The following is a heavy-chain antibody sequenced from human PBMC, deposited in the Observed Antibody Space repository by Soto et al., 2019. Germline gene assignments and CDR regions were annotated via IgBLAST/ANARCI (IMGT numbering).Heavy chain of an antibody. J-gene: IGHJ4*02. CDR1: GGSVSSGAYY. V-gene: IGHV4-31*03. CDR2: IYYSGST. D-gene: IGHD4-17*01. CDR3: ARDAGNYGGPGAFDY. Sequence: QVQLQESGPGLVKPSQTLSLTCTVSGGSVSSGAYYWNWIRQHPGQGLEWIGHIYYSGSTYYNPSLKRRVTISVDTSKTQFSLNLRSVTAADTAVYYCARDAGNYGGPGAFDYWGQGTLVTVSS.